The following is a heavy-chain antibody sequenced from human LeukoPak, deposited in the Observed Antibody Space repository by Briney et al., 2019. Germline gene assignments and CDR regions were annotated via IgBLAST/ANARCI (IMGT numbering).Heavy chain of an antibody. V-gene: IGHV3-23*01. CDR2: IVGDSSKT. D-gene: IGHD2-8*01. Sequence: GGSLRLSCAISGLTHHGYAMTWVRQAPGKGLEWVSTIVGDSSKTYYADSVKGRFTISRDNSRYMLFLHMNSLRAEDTVIYYCAKQPCNYYYLDVWGKGTTVTVSS. CDR1: GLTHHGYA. J-gene: IGHJ6*03. CDR3: AKQPCNYYYLDV.